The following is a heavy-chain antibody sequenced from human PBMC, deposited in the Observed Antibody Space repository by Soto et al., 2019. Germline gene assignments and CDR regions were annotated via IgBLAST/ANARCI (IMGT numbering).Heavy chain of an antibody. CDR1: GFTFNTYA. CDR3: AAGGNILTGYYTSYYYGMDV. V-gene: IGHV3-23*01. D-gene: IGHD3-9*01. J-gene: IGHJ6*02. CDR2: ISSAGGAT. Sequence: PGGSLRLSCAASGFTFNTYAMGWVRQAPGKGLEWVSGISSAGGATYYADSVRGRFTVSRDNSKNTLYLQMNSLRSEDTAVYYCAAGGNILTGYYTSYYYGMDVWGQGTTVTVSS.